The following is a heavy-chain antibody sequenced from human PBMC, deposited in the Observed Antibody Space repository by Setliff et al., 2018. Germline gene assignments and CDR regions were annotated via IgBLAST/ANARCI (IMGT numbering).Heavy chain of an antibody. CDR1: GGSISSHY. V-gene: IGHV4-59*08. CDR2: IFYSDTA. D-gene: IGHD3-3*01. J-gene: IGHJ6*03. CDR3: ARMSGFQYMDV. Sequence: ETLSLTCTVSGGSISSHYWNWIRQAPGKGLEWIGHIFYSDTAKYNPSLKSRVTISLDASKNQFSLKLTSVTAADTAVYYCARMSGFQYMDVWGKGTTVTVSS.